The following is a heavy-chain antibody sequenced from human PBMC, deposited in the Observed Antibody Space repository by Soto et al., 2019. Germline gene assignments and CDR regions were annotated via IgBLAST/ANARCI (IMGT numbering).Heavy chain of an antibody. J-gene: IGHJ5*02. D-gene: IGHD6-13*01. V-gene: IGHV4-30-4*01. CDR3: ARERPAGARLDP. Sequence: QVQLQESGPGLVKPSQTLSLTCTVSGGSISSGDYYWSWIRQPPGKGLEWIGYIYYSGSTYYNPSLQVRVTIPVATSKDQFPRKLSSVTAADTAVDYCARERPAGARLDPWGQGTLVTVS. CDR2: IYYSGST. CDR1: GGSISSGDYY.